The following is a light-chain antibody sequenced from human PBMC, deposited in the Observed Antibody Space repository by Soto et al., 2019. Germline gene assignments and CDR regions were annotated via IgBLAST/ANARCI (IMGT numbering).Light chain of an antibody. CDR2: EVN. Sequence: QSALTQPPSASGSPGQSVTISCTGTSSDIGTYNYVSWYQHRPGRPPKLMISEVNKRPSGVPDRFSGSKSGNTASLTISGLQAEDEADYYCGAYAGIDYYVFGSGTKVTVL. CDR1: SSDIGTYNY. J-gene: IGLJ1*01. CDR3: GAYAGIDYYV. V-gene: IGLV2-8*01.